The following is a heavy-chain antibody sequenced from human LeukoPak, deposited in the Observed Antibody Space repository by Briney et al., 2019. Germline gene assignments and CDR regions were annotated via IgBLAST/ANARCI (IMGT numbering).Heavy chain of an antibody. J-gene: IGHJ4*02. D-gene: IGHD6-13*01. V-gene: IGHV4-4*07. CDR2: IYSSGST. Sequence: SETLSLTCTVSGGSISSYYWSWIRQPAGKGLEWIGRIYSSGSTNYNPSLKSRVTISVDTSKNQFSLKLSSVTAADTAVYYCARDRLIAGFDYWGQGTLVTVSS. CDR1: GGSISSYY. CDR3: ARDRLIAGFDY.